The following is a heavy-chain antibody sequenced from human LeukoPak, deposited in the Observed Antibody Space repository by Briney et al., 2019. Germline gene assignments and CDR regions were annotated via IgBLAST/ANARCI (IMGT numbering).Heavy chain of an antibody. Sequence: PGGSLRLSCAASGFTFSSYAMSWVRQAPGKGLEWVSAISGSGGSTYYVDSVKGRFTISRDNSKNTLYLQMNSLRAEDTAVYYCAKDHAKYGDYVPNYFDYWGQGTLVTVSS. J-gene: IGHJ4*02. CDR1: GFTFSSYA. V-gene: IGHV3-23*01. CDR2: ISGSGGST. CDR3: AKDHAKYGDYVPNYFDY. D-gene: IGHD4-17*01.